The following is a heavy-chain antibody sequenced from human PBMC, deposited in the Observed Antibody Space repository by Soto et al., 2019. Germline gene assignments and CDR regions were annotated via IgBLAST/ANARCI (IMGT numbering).Heavy chain of an antibody. CDR2: IDSDGSST. Sequence: EAQLVESGGGLVQPGGSLRLSCTASGLTFSRYWMHWVRQAPGKGLVRVSRIDSDGSSTSYADSVKGRFTISKDNAKNTLYLQMNSLRAEDTAVYYCTREVSAVFDYWGQGTLVTVSS. D-gene: IGHD6-25*01. V-gene: IGHV3-74*01. CDR1: GLTFSRYW. J-gene: IGHJ4*02. CDR3: TREVSAVFDY.